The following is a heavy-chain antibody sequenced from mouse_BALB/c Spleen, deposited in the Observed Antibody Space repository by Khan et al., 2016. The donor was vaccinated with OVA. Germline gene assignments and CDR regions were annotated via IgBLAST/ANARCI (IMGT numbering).Heavy chain of an antibody. V-gene: IGHV2-3*01. CDR2: IWGAGNT. Sequence: VQLQESGPGLVAPSQSLSITCTVPGFPLTSYGVSWVRQPPGKGLEWLGVIWGAGNTNFHSALRSRLSISKDNSKSQVFLKLNSLPTDDTATYYCAKDRGYYAVDYWGQGTSVTVSS. J-gene: IGHJ4*01. CDR1: GFPLTSYG. CDR3: AKDRGYYAVDY.